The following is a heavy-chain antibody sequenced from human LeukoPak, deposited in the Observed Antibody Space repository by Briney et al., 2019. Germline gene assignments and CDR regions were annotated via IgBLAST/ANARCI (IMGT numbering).Heavy chain of an antibody. CDR3: ARHVLVENYSSYQKGWYFDL. J-gene: IGHJ2*01. D-gene: IGHD6-6*01. V-gene: IGHV4-39*01. Sequence: SETLSLTCTVSGGSISSSSYYWGWIRQPPGKGLEWIGSIYYSGSTYYNPSLKSRVTISVDTSKNQFSLKLSSVTAADTAVYYCARHVLVENYSSYQKGWYFDLWGRGTLVTVSS. CDR1: GGSISSSSYY. CDR2: IYYSGST.